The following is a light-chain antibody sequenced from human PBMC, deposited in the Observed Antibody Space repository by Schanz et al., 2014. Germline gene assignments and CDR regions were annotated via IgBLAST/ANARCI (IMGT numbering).Light chain of an antibody. CDR2: EVN. CDR3: SSYTSSSPVV. J-gene: IGLJ2*01. V-gene: IGLV2-8*01. Sequence: QSALTQPPSASGSPGQSVTISCTGTSSDVGAYNFVSWYEQHPGKAPKLMINEVNKRPSGVPDRFSGSKSGNTASLTVSGLQAEDEADYYCSSYTSSSPVVFGGGTKLTVL. CDR1: SSDVGAYNF.